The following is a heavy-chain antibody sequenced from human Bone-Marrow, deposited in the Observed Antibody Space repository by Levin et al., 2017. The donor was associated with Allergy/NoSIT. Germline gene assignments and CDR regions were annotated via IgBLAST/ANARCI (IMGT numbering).Heavy chain of an antibody. J-gene: IGHJ6*02. CDR3: ARHYTAMGGMDV. CDR1: GFIVSSNY. Sequence: GESLKISCAASGFIVSSNYMSWVRQAPGKGLEWVSVIYSGGRTYYGDSVKGRFVISTDNSKNTLYLQMNSLRVEDTAVYYCARHYTAMGGMDVWGQGTTVTVSS. D-gene: IGHD5-18*01. CDR2: IYSGGRT. V-gene: IGHV3-53*01.